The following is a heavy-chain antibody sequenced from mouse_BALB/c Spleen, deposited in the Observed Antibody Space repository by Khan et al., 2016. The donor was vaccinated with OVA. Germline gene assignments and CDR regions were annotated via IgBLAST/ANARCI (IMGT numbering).Heavy chain of an antibody. CDR1: GYSITSDYA. Sequence: EVQLQESGPGLVKPSQSLSLTCTVTGYSITSDYAWHWIRQFPGNKLEWMGYISYSGSANYNPSLTSRISITRDTSENQFFLQLNSVTTEDSATYYCATSYYYGHWYCDVWGAGTTGTFSS. D-gene: IGHD1-1*01. J-gene: IGHJ1*01. V-gene: IGHV3-2*02. CDR2: ISYSGSA. CDR3: ATSYYYGHWYCDV.